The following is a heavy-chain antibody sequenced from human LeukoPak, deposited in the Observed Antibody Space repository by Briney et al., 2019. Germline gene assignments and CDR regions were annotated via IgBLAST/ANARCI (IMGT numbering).Heavy chain of an antibody. Sequence: PSETLSLTCAVSGGSISSGGYSWSWIRQPPGKGLEWIGYIYHSGSTYYNPSLKSRVTISVDRSKNQFSLKLSSVTAADTAVYYCARGIRNPYYYDSSGTFDYWGQGTLVTVSS. D-gene: IGHD3-22*01. CDR1: GGSISSGGYS. CDR2: IYHSGST. V-gene: IGHV4-30-2*01. J-gene: IGHJ4*02. CDR3: ARGIRNPYYYDSSGTFDY.